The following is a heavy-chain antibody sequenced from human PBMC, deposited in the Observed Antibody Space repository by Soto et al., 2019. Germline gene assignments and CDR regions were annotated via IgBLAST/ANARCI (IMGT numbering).Heavy chain of an antibody. CDR3: ARRAGYDILTGYYSYYFDY. Sequence: PWESLKISCKGSGYSFTSYWISWVRQMPGKGLEWMGRIDPSDSYTNYSPSFQGHVTISADKSISAAYLQWSSLKASDTAMYYCARRAGYDILTGYYSYYFDYWGQGTLVTVSS. D-gene: IGHD3-9*01. CDR1: GYSFTSYW. V-gene: IGHV5-10-1*01. CDR2: IDPSDSYT. J-gene: IGHJ4*02.